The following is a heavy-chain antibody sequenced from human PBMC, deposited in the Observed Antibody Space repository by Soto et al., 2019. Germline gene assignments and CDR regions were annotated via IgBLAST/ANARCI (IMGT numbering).Heavy chain of an antibody. CDR1: VGSISKFY. V-gene: IGHV4-4*07. CDR3: VRDGSKTLRDWFDP. CDR2: VYATGTT. Sequence: QVQLQESGPGVVKPSETLSLSCSVSVGSISKFYWSWIRKTAGKGLEWMVRVYATGTTDYNPSLRSRVTMSVDISKKTFSLRLTSVTAADTGVYYCVRDGSKTLRDWFDPWGQGKLVTVSS. J-gene: IGHJ5*02.